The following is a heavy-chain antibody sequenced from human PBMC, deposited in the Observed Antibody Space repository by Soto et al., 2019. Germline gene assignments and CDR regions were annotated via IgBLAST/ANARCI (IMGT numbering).Heavy chain of an antibody. J-gene: IGHJ4*02. CDR3: ANQRSSEGYNCIEY. CDR2: MFHSGST. V-gene: IGHV4-38-2*01. CDR1: GYSISSGFY. D-gene: IGHD5-12*01. Sequence: SETLSLTCAVSGYSISSGFYWGWIRPPPGKGLEWIGIMFHSGSTYYNPSLQSRVTISVDTPKNQVSLKLTSVTVADTAVYFCANQRSSEGYNCIEYWGQGIQVTVSS.